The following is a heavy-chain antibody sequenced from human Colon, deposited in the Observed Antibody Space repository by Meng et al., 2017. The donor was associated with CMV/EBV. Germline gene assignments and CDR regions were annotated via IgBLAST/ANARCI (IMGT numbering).Heavy chain of an antibody. CDR1: GFNFYSHG. D-gene: IGHD5-18*01. CDR2: ISESGDST. Sequence: GGSLRLSCAASGFNFYSHGMSWVRQAPGKGLEWVSVISESGDSTYHADSVKGRFTISRDNSKSTLFLQMNSLRAEDTAVYYCAKDSGYKYLRYYFDYWGQGTLVTVSS. J-gene: IGHJ4*02. V-gene: IGHV3-23*01. CDR3: AKDSGYKYLRYYFDY.